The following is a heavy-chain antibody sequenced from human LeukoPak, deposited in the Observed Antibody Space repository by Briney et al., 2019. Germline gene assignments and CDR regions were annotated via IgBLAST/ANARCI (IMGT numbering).Heavy chain of an antibody. CDR2: ISSSSSYI. CDR1: GFTFSSYS. CDR3: ARDRYYYDSSGYYYYYYGMDV. J-gene: IGHJ6*02. D-gene: IGHD3-22*01. V-gene: IGHV3-21*01. Sequence: GGSLRLSCAASGFTFSSYSMNWVRQAPGKGLEWVSSISSSSSYIYYADSVKGRFTISRDNAKNSLYLQMNSLRAEDTAVYYCARDRYYYDSSGYYYYYYGMDVWGQGTTVTVSS.